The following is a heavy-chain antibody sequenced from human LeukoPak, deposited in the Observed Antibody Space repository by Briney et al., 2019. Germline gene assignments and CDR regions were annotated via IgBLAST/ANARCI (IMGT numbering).Heavy chain of an antibody. CDR3: ARDGIVVVPAAHYYYGMDV. V-gene: IGHV4-38-2*02. Sequence: PSETLSLTCAVSGYSISSGYYWGWIRQPPGKGLEWIGSIYHSGSTYYNPSLKSRVTISVDTSKNQFSLKLSSVTAADTAVYYCARDGIVVVPAAHYYYGMDVWGKGTTVTVSS. D-gene: IGHD2-2*01. J-gene: IGHJ6*04. CDR2: IYHSGST. CDR1: GYSISSGYY.